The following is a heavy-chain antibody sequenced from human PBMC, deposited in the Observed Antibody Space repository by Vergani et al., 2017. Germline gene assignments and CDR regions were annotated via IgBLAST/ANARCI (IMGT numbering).Heavy chain of an antibody. Sequence: QSGAEVKKPGASVRISCQASGYTFTHYGINWVRRAPGQGFQWMGTLYPSSGSPVYGQDFRGRVTMTRDLSTNTAYMELTNLRLADRGFYYCLRGFDSETIWGQGTLVTVSS. J-gene: IGHJ4*02. CDR3: LRGFDSETI. CDR1: GYTFTHYG. D-gene: IGHD4-11*01. CDR2: LYPSSGSP. V-gene: IGHV1-46*03.